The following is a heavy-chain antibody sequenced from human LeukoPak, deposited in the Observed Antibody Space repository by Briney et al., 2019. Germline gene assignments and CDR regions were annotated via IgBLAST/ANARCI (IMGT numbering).Heavy chain of an antibody. CDR1: GFTFSSYA. CDR3: AKDDYSGYDQTFDY. V-gene: IGHV3-23*01. J-gene: IGHJ4*02. CDR2: ISGSGGST. D-gene: IGHD5-12*01. Sequence: GGSLRLSCAASGFTFSSYAMSWVRQAPGKGLEWVSAISGSGGSTYYADSVKGRFTISRDNSKNTLYLQMNSLRAEDTAVYYCAKDDYSGYDQTFDYWGQGTLVTVSP.